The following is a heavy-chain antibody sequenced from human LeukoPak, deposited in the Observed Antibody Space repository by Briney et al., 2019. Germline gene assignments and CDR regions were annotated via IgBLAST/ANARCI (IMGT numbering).Heavy chain of an antibody. J-gene: IGHJ6*02. CDR3: ARERPSTVAARQPPDHFGIDV. Sequence: ASVKVSCKASGYTFTNFQIHWVRQAPGQGLEWMGIINPNGGRTIYAQNFKGRVTMTRDTSTTTAYMELRSLRSDDTAVYYCARERPSTVAARQPPDHFGIDVWGQGTTVIVTS. CDR1: GYTFTNFQ. D-gene: IGHD6-6*01. V-gene: IGHV1-46*01. CDR2: INPNGGRT.